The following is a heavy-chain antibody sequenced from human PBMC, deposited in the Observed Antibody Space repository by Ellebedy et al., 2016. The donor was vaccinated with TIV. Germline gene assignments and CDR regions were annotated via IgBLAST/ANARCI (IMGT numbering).Heavy chain of an antibody. Sequence: SETLSLTCAVSDDYIGRSNWWTWVRQPPGKGLEWIGEIYHTGSTNSNPSLKSRLTISLDESKNQFSLKLTSVTAADTATYYCACLPDYRVGFVDAPMVWGHWGQGTLVTVSS. D-gene: IGHD3-10*01. J-gene: IGHJ4*02. V-gene: IGHV4-4*02. CDR2: IYHTGST. CDR1: DDYIGRSNW. CDR3: ACLPDYRVGFVDAPMVWGH.